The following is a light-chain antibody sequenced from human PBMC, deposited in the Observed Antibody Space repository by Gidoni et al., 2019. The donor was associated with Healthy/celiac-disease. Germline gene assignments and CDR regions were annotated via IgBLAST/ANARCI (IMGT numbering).Light chain of an antibody. CDR1: QSLLHSNGYNY. CDR3: MQALQTPA. V-gene: IGKV2-28*01. CDR2: LGS. Sequence: DIVMTQSPLSLPVTPGEPASISCRSSQSLLHSNGYNYLDWYLQKPGQSPQLLIYLGSNRASGVPDRFSGSGSGTDFTLKLSRVEAEDVGVYYCMQALQTPAFGGXTKVEIK. J-gene: IGKJ4*01.